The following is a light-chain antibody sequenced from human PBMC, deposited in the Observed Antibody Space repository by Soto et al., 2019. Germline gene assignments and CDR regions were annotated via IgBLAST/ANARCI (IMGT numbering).Light chain of an antibody. V-gene: IGLV2-8*01. J-gene: IGLJ1*01. CDR1: PSDVGASNY. CDR3: SSSAGIKNMV. CDR2: EVS. Sequence: QSVLTQPPSASGSPGQSVTISCTGTPSDVGASNYVSWYQQQPGKAPKLMISEVSKRPSGVPGRFAGSKSGNTASLTVSGLQADYDADYYCSSSAGIKNMVFGAGTNVTVL.